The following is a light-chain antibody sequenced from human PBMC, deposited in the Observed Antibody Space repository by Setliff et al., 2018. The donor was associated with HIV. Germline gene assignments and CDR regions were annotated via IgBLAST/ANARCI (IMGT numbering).Light chain of an antibody. CDR1: SSDVGGYNS. V-gene: IGLV2-14*01. CDR2: EVS. CDR3: SSYTSSNTLV. Sequence: QSVLTQPASVSGSPGQSITVSCTGTSSDVGGYNSVSWYQQHPGKAPKLMIYEVSNRPSGVSNRFSGSKSGNTASLTISGLQAEDESDYYCSSYTSSNTLVFGTGTNVTVL. J-gene: IGLJ1*01.